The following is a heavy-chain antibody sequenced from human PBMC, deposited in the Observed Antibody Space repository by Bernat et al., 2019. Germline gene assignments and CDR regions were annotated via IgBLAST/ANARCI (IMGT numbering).Heavy chain of an antibody. CDR1: GGSISSYY. D-gene: IGHD3-10*01. CDR2: IYYSGST. J-gene: IGHJ3*02. V-gene: IGHV4-59*01. CDR3: ARGGVVRLLWFWESHGGDAFDI. Sequence: QVQLQESGPGLVKPSETLSLTCTVSGGSISSYYWSWIRQPPGKGLDWIGYIYYSGSTNYNPSLKSRVTISVDTSKNQFSLKLSSVTAAETAVYYCARGGVVRLLWFWESHGGDAFDIWGQGTMVTVSS.